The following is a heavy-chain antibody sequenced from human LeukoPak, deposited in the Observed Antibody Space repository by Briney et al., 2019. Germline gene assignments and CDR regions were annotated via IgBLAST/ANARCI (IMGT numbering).Heavy chain of an antibody. D-gene: IGHD2-21*01. J-gene: IGHJ4*02. CDR2: INPNNGGT. Sequence: ASVKVSCKASGYTFTDYYIHWVRQAPGQGLEWMGWINPNNGGTNYAQKFQGRVTMTRDTSISTAYMELSSVTAADTAVFYCARRTTYSGWRPSESPSCFDYWGQGTLVTVSS. CDR3: ARRTTYSGWRPSESPSCFDY. V-gene: IGHV1-2*02. CDR1: GYTFTDYY.